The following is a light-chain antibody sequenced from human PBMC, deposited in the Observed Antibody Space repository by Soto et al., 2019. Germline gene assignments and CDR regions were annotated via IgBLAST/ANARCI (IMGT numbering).Light chain of an antibody. CDR3: QQYDNLPGYT. CDR2: DAS. Sequence: DLPMTQSPSSLSASVGDRVTITCQASQDISNYLNWYQQKPGKAPKLLIYDASNLETGVPSRFSGSGSGTDFTFTISSLQPEDIATYYCQQYDNLPGYTFGQGTKLEIK. J-gene: IGKJ2*01. V-gene: IGKV1-33*01. CDR1: QDISNY.